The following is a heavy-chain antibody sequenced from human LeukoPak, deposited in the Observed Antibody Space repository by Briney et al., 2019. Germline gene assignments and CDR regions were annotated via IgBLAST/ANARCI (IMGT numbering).Heavy chain of an antibody. Sequence: GGSLRLSCAASGFTFSRYGMYWVRQAPGKGLEWVAVISYDGSNKYYADSVKGRFTISRDNSKNTLYLQMNSLRAEDTAVYYCASRLSYYDSSYFDYWGQGTLVTVSS. V-gene: IGHV3-30*03. CDR3: ASRLSYYDSSYFDY. J-gene: IGHJ4*02. CDR2: ISYDGSNK. CDR1: GFTFSRYG. D-gene: IGHD3-22*01.